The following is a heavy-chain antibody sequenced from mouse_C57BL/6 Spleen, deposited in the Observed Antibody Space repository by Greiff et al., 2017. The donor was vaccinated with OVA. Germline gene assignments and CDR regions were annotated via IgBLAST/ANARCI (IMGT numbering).Heavy chain of an antibody. CDR1: GYTFTSYW. Sequence: VQLQQPGAELVMPGASVKLSCKASGYTFTSYWMHWVKQRPGQGLEWIGEIDPSDSYTNYNQKFKGKSTLTVDKSSSTAYMQLSSLTSEDSAVYYCARDNSFDVWGTGTTVTVAS. CDR2: IDPSDSYT. J-gene: IGHJ1*03. CDR3: ARDNSFDV. D-gene: IGHD1-3*01. V-gene: IGHV1-69*01.